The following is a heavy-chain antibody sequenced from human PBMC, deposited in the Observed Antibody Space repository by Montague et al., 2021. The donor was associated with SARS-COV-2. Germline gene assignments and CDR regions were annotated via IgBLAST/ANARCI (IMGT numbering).Heavy chain of an antibody. CDR1: GGSISSGGYY. Sequence: TLSLTCTVSGGSISSGGYYWSWIRQHPGKGLEWIGYIYYSGSTYYXPSLKSRVTISVDTSKSQFSLKLSSVTAAGTAVYYCARASGKKTIFGVVISYFDYWGQGTLVTVSS. CDR2: IYYSGST. V-gene: IGHV4-31*03. CDR3: ARASGKKTIFGVVISYFDY. D-gene: IGHD3-3*01. J-gene: IGHJ4*02.